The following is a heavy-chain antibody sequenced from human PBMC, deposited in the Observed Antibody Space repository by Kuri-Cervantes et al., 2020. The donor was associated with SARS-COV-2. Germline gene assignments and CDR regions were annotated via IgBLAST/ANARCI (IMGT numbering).Heavy chain of an antibody. Sequence: ASVKVSCKASGYTFTSYDINWVRQATGQGLEWMGWMNPNSGNTGYAQKFQGRVTMTRNTSISTAYMELSSLRSEDTAVYYCARNRAAAGTASRFDPWGQGTLVTVSS. V-gene: IGHV1-8*01. CDR1: GYTFTSYD. J-gene: IGHJ5*02. CDR2: MNPNSGNT. CDR3: ARNRAAAGTASRFDP. D-gene: IGHD6-13*01.